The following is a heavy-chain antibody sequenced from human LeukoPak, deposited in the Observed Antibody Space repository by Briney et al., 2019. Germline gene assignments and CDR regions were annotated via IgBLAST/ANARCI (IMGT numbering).Heavy chain of an antibody. Sequence: SETLSLTCAVYGGSFSGYYWSWIRQPPGKGLEWIGEINHSGSTNYNPSLKSRVTISVDTSKNQFSLKLSSVTAADTAVYYCARGLYSSGWLYWGQGTLVTVSS. J-gene: IGHJ4*02. D-gene: IGHD6-19*01. CDR3: ARGLYSSGWLY. V-gene: IGHV4-34*01. CDR1: GGSFSGYY. CDR2: INHSGST.